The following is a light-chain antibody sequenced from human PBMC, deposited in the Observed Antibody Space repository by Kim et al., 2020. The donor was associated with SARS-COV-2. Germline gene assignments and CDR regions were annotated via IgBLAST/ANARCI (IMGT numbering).Light chain of an antibody. J-gene: IGLJ7*01. CDR3: QVWDSSSDHAV. CDR2: YDS. Sequence: APGKTARITCGGHTIGSKSVHWYQQKPGQAPVLVIYYDSDRPSGIPERFSGSNSGNTATLTISRVEAGDEADYYCQVWDSSSDHAVFGGGTQLTVL. CDR1: TIGSKS. V-gene: IGLV3-21*04.